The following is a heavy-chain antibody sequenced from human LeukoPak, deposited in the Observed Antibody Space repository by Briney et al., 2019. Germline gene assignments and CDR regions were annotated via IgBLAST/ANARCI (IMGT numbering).Heavy chain of an antibody. D-gene: IGHD1-1*01. CDR2: IYHSGKS. V-gene: IGHV4-38-2*01. CDR1: CYSISSGYY. Sequence: SETLSLTYGVSCYSISSGYYWVWIRQPPGKGLESIWRIYHSGKSSYNPSLKSRVTMSVNTSRNQFSLKLSSVTAADTAVYYCARHPSDWYDVRNNWFDPWGQGILVTVSS. CDR3: ARHPSDWYDVRNNWFDP. J-gene: IGHJ5*02.